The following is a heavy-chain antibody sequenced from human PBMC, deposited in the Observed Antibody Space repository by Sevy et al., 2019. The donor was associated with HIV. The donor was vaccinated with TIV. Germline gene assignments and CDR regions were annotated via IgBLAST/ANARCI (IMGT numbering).Heavy chain of an antibody. J-gene: IGHJ4*02. V-gene: IGHV3-30*18. CDR1: GFTFSSYG. CDR2: ISYDGSNK. Sequence: GGSLRLSCAASGFTFSSYGMHWVRQAPGKGLEGVAVISYDGSNKYYADSVKGRFTISRDNSKNTLYLQMNSLRAEDTAVYYCAKDDSSGYYRGPFDYWGQGTLVTVSS. D-gene: IGHD3-22*01. CDR3: AKDDSSGYYRGPFDY.